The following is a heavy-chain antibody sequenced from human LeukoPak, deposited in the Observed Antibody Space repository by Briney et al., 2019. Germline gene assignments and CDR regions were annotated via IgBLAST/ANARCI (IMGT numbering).Heavy chain of an antibody. D-gene: IGHD1-20*01. CDR2: INPSGGST. V-gene: IGHV1-46*01. J-gene: IGHJ5*02. CDR1: GYTFTSYY. CDR3: ARDGGHDLTANWFDP. Sequence: ASVKVSCKASGYTFTSYYMHWVRQAPGQGPEWMGIINPSGGSTSYAQKFQGRVTMTRDTSTSTVYMELSSLRSEDTAVYYCARDGGHDLTANWFDPWGQGTLVTVSS.